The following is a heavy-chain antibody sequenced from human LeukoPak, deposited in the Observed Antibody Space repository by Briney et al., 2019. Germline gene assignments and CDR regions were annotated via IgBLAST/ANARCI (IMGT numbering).Heavy chain of an antibody. Sequence: PSETLSLTCTVSGGSISSGGYCWSWIRQHPGKGLEWIGYIYYSGSPYYNPSLKSRLTISVDTSKNQFFLQLTSVTAADTAVYYCARAYSYYYHSSGYYAPKYFQHWGQGTLVTVSS. CDR1: GGSISSGGYC. CDR2: IYYSGSP. V-gene: IGHV4-31*03. J-gene: IGHJ1*01. CDR3: ARAYSYYYHSSGYYAPKYFQH. D-gene: IGHD3-22*01.